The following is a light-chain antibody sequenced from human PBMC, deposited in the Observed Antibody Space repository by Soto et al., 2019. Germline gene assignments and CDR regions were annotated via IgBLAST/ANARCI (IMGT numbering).Light chain of an antibody. J-gene: IGLJ3*02. Sequence: QAVVTQEASLTVPPGGTVTLTCGTSTGAVTSGHYPYWFQQKPGQAPRTLIYDATKRHSWTPARFSGSLLGGKAALTLSGAQPEDEAEYYCWLSYSGARVFGGGTKLTVL. CDR2: DAT. CDR1: TGAVTSGHY. CDR3: WLSYSGARV. V-gene: IGLV7-46*01.